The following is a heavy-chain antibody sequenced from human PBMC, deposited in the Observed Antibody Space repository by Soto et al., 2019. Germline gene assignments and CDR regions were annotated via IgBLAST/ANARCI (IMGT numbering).Heavy chain of an antibody. D-gene: IGHD2-15*01. CDR1: GFTFSSYG. Sequence: QVQLVESGGGVVQPGTSLRLSCATSGFTFSSYGMYWVRQAPGKGLEWVAVIWYEGANEYYADSVKGRFAISRDNYKNTLYLQMNSMRAEDTDIYYCANDVGNCWSYYFDFWGQGTLVSVSS. CDR2: IWYEGANE. CDR3: ANDVGNCWSYYFDF. V-gene: IGHV3-33*06. J-gene: IGHJ4*02.